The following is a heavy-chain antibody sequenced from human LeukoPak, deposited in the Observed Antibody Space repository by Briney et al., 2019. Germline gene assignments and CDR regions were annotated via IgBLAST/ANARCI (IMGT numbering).Heavy chain of an antibody. Sequence: GASVKVSCKASGGTFSSYAISWVRQARGQGLEWMGGIIPIFGTANYAQKFRGRVTITADESTSTAYMELSSLRSEDTAVYYCAKISDCSSTSCPLGDDYWGQGTLVTVSS. D-gene: IGHD2-2*01. CDR2: IIPIFGTA. J-gene: IGHJ4*02. V-gene: IGHV1-69*13. CDR1: GGTFSSYA. CDR3: AKISDCSSTSCPLGDDY.